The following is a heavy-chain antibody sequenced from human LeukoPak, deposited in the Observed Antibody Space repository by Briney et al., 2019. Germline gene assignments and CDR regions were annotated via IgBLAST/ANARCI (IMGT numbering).Heavy chain of an antibody. CDR2: INPNSGGT. Sequence: GASVKVSCKASGYTFTGYYVHWVRQAPGQGLEWMGWINPNSGGTNYAQKFQGRVTMTRDTSISTAYMELSRLRSDDTAVYYCARDILDCSSTSCYTGDVWGKGTTVTVSS. CDR1: GYTFTGYY. D-gene: IGHD2-2*02. CDR3: ARDILDCSSTSCYTGDV. V-gene: IGHV1-2*02. J-gene: IGHJ6*04.